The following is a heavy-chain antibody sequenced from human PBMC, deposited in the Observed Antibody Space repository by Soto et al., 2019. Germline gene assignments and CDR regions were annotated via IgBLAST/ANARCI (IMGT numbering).Heavy chain of an antibody. D-gene: IGHD3-10*01. Sequence: SETLSLTCTVSGGSISSYYWSWIRQPPGKGLEWIGYIYYSGSTNYNPSLKSRVTISVDTSKNQFSLKLSSVTAADTAVYYCARSINPWGQGTLVTVAS. CDR1: GGSISSYY. CDR2: IYYSGST. J-gene: IGHJ5*02. CDR3: ARSINP. V-gene: IGHV4-59*01.